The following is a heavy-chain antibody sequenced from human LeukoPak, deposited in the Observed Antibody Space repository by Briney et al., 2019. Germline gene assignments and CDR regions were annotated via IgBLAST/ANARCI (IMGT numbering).Heavy chain of an antibody. CDR1: VYTFISYG. CDR3: ARDPRGIAAAAPDGFDI. Sequence: ASVKVSCKASVYTFISYGISWVRQAPEQGLEWMGWISAYNGNTKYAQKLQGRVTMTTDTSTNTAYMELRSLRSDDTAVYYCARDPRGIAAAAPDGFDIWGQGTMVTVSS. V-gene: IGHV1-18*01. D-gene: IGHD6-13*01. CDR2: ISAYNGNT. J-gene: IGHJ3*02.